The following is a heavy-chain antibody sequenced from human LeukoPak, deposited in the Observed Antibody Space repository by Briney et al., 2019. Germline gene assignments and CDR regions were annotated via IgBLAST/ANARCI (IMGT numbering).Heavy chain of an antibody. CDR2: INHSGST. J-gene: IGHJ6*04. Sequence: SETLSLTCAVYGGSFSGYYWRWVRQPPGEGLDWIGEINHSGSTNYNPSSKSRVSRSVDTSKNQFSLKLSSVTAADTAVYYCARRKYYYDSSGLFVWGKGTTVTVSS. CDR1: GGSFSGYY. CDR3: ARRKYYYDSSGLFV. V-gene: IGHV4-34*01. D-gene: IGHD3-22*01.